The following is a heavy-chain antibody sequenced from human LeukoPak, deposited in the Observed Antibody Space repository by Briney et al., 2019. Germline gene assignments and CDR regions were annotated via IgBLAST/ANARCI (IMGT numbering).Heavy chain of an antibody. J-gene: IGHJ3*02. V-gene: IGHV1-18*01. D-gene: IGHD3-9*01. Sequence: GASVKVSCKASGYTFTSYGISWVRQAPGQGLEWMGWISAYNGNTNYAQKLQGRVTMTTDTSTSTAYMELRSLRSDDTAVYYCAREFTSDILTGFDAFDIWGQGTMVTVSS. CDR1: GYTFTSYG. CDR2: ISAYNGNT. CDR3: AREFTSDILTGFDAFDI.